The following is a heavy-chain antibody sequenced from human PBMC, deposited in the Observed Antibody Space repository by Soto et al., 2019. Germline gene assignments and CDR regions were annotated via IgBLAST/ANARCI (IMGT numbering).Heavy chain of an antibody. J-gene: IGHJ6*02. CDR2: IYYSGST. Sequence: SETLSLTCTVSGGSISSYYWSWIRQPPGKGLEWIGYIYYSGSTNYNPSLKSRVTISVDTSKNQFSLKLSSVTAADTAVYYCARPDRITMVRGVRAGYYGMDVWGQGTTVTVSS. CDR3: ARPDRITMVRGVRAGYYGMDV. CDR1: GGSISSYY. V-gene: IGHV4-59*01. D-gene: IGHD3-10*01.